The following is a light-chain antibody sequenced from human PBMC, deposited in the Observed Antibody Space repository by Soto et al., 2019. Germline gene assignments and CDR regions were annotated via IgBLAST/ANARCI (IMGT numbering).Light chain of an antibody. CDR3: QQHYNAPFT. V-gene: IGKV4-1*01. J-gene: IGKJ4*01. Sequence: DIVMTQSPDSLAVSLGERATINCKSSQSVLYSSNNNNYLAWYQQKPGQPPKLLIYWASTRESGVPDRFSGSGSGTDFTLAISSLQADDVAVYYCQQHYNAPFTFGGGTRVEIK. CDR2: WAS. CDR1: QSVLYSSNNNNY.